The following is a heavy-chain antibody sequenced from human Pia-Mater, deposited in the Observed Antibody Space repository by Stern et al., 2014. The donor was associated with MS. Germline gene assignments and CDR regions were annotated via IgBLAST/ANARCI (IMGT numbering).Heavy chain of an antibody. Sequence: QVQLQESGPGLVRPSTTLFLTCSVSGDSMSNNNWWSWVRQAPGKGLEWIGEVHHSGRTNNNPSLGRRRTISIDNSKKMISLRMDSVTAADTAVYYCARSKDSSSWYGYFDYWGQGTLVTVSS. CDR3: ARSKDSSSWYGYFDY. CDR1: GDSMSNNNW. D-gene: IGHD6-13*01. V-gene: IGHV4-4*02. J-gene: IGHJ4*02. CDR2: VHHSGRT.